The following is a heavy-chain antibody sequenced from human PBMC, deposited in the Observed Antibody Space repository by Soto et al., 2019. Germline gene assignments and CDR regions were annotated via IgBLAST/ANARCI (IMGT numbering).Heavy chain of an antibody. CDR2: IWYDGSNK. Sequence: QVQLVESGGGVVQPGRSLRLSCAASGFTFSSYGMHWVRQAPGKGLEWVAVIWYDGSNKYYADSVKGRFTISRDNSKNTLYLQMNSLRAEDTAVYYCARDYHGMDVWDQGTTVTVSS. CDR1: GFTFSSYG. J-gene: IGHJ6*02. CDR3: ARDYHGMDV. V-gene: IGHV3-33*01.